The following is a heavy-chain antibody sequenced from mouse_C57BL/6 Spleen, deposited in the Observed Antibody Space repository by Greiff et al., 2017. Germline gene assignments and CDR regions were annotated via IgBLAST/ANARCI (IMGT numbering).Heavy chain of an antibody. J-gene: IGHJ2*01. CDR1: GYTFTSHW. CDR3: ARYYGSSYYFDY. CDR2: IYPSDSET. D-gene: IGHD1-1*01. Sequence: QVQLQQPGAELVRPGSSVKLSCKASGYTFTSHWMDWVKQRPGQGLEWIGNIYPSDSETHYNQKFKDKATLTVDKSSSTAYMQLSSLTSEDSAVYYCARYYGSSYYFDYWGQGTTLTVSS. V-gene: IGHV1-61*01.